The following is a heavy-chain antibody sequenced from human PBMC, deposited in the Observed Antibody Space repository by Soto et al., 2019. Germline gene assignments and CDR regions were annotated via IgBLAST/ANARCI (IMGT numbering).Heavy chain of an antibody. CDR3: AREWDYYDSSGPFDP. J-gene: IGHJ5*02. V-gene: IGHV1-69*13. CDR1: GGTFSSYA. CDR2: IIPIFGTA. Sequence: SVKVSCKASGGTFSSYAISWVRQAPGQGLEWMGGIIPIFGTANYAQKFQGRVTITADESTSTAYMELSSLRSEDTAVYYCAREWDYYDSSGPFDPWGQGTLVTVSS. D-gene: IGHD3-22*01.